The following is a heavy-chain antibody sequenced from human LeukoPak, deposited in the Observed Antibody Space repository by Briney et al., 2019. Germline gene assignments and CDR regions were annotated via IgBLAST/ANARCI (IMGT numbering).Heavy chain of an antibody. V-gene: IGHV3-9*01. Sequence: PGGSLRLSCAASGFTFDDYAMHWVRQAPGKGLEWVSGISWNSGSIGYADSVKGRFTISRDNAKNSLYLQMNSLRAEDTALYYCAKDRSGSYYDAFDIWGQGTMVTVPS. CDR2: ISWNSGSI. D-gene: IGHD1-26*01. CDR1: GFTFDDYA. J-gene: IGHJ3*02. CDR3: AKDRSGSYYDAFDI.